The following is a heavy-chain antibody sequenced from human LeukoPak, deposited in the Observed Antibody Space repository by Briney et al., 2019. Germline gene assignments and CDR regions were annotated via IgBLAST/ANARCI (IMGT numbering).Heavy chain of an antibody. CDR3: ARLNDYGDYVDY. V-gene: IGHV4-59*08. Sequence: KTSETLSLTCTVSGGSISSYYWSWIRQPPGKGLEWIGYIYYSGSTNYNPSLKSRVTISVDTSKNQFSLKLSSVTAADTAVYYCARLNDYGDYVDYWGQGTLVTVSS. J-gene: IGHJ4*02. CDR1: GGSISSYY. CDR2: IYYSGST. D-gene: IGHD4-17*01.